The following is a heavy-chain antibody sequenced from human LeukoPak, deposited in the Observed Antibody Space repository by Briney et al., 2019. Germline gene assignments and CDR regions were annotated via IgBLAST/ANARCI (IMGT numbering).Heavy chain of an antibody. J-gene: IGHJ4*02. CDR1: GGPISSGGYS. CDR2: IYHSGST. D-gene: IGHD6-19*01. Sequence: SETLSLTCAVSGGPISSGGYSWSWIRQPPGKGLEWIGYIYHSGSTYYNPSLKSRVTISVDRSKNQFSLRLSSVTAADTAVYYCARRQYSSSGFDYWGQGTLVTVSS. CDR3: ARRQYSSSGFDY. V-gene: IGHV4-30-2*02.